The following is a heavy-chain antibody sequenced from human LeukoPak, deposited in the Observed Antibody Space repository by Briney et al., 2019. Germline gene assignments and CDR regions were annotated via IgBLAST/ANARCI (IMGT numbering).Heavy chain of an antibody. J-gene: IGHJ4*02. CDR2: TYSGGRT. CDR3: ARVNGGGFDH. V-gene: IGHV3-53*04. D-gene: IGHD3-10*01. CDR1: GFTVSSNY. Sequence: GGSLRLSCAASGFTVSSNYMSWVRQAPGKGLEWVSVTYSGGRTYYADSVKGRFTISSHNSKNTLHLQMNSLRAEDTAVYYCARVNGGGFDHWGQGTLVTVSA.